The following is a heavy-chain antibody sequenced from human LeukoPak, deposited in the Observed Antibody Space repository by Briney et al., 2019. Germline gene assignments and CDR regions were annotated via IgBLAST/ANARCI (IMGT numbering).Heavy chain of an antibody. CDR2: ISSSSSYT. CDR3: ARAQYYYDSSGYRYYFDY. D-gene: IGHD3-22*01. CDR1: GFTFSDYY. J-gene: IGHJ4*02. Sequence: GGSLRLSCAASGFTFSDYYMSWIRQAPGKGLEWVSYISSSSSYTNYADSVKGRFTISRDNAKNSLYLQMNSLRAEDTAVYYCARAQYYYDSSGYRYYFDYWGQGTLVTVSS. V-gene: IGHV3-11*05.